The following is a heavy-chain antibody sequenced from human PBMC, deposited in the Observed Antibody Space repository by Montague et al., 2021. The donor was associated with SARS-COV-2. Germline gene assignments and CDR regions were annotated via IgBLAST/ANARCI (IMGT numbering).Heavy chain of an antibody. CDR3: ARGGYYDYAFDI. D-gene: IGHD3-22*01. J-gene: IGHJ3*02. CDR2: IYDSGST. V-gene: IGHV4-59*02. Sequence: SETLSLTCIVSGSSVRSYYWSWIRQPPGKGLEWIGYIYDSGSTNYNPSLKSRVTISVDTSKNQFSLKLSSVTAADTAVYYCARGGYYDYAFDIWGQGTMVTVSS. CDR1: GSSVRSYY.